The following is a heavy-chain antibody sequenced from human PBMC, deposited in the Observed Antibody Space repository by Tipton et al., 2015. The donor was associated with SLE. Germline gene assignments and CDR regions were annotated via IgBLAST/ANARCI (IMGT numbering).Heavy chain of an antibody. J-gene: IGHJ4*02. CDR2: IKQDGSEK. V-gene: IGHV3-7*01. CDR3: ARGIVSSWYDY. D-gene: IGHD6-13*01. CDR1: GFIFSSYW. Sequence: SLRLSCAASGFIFSSYWMSWVRQAPGKGLEWVANIKQDGSEKYYVDSVKGRFTISRDNAKNSLYLQMNSLRAEDTAVYYCARGIVSSWYDYWGQGTLVTVSS.